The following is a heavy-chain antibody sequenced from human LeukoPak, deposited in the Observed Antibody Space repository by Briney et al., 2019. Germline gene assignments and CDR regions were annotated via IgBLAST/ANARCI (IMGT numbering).Heavy chain of an antibody. CDR3: ARGVWYRFFDY. J-gene: IGHJ4*02. CDR2: ISDRGRT. Sequence: SETLSLTCTVYGGSFSGYPWTWIRQPPGKGLEWIGEISDRGRTTYDPSLKSRVTISVDTAKNQFSLNLSSVTAADTGVYYCARGVWYRFFDYWGRGTLVTVSS. V-gene: IGHV4-34*01. CDR1: GGSFSGYP. D-gene: IGHD6-13*01.